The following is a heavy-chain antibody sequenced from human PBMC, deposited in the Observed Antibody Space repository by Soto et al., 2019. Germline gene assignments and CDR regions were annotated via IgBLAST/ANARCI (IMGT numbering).Heavy chain of an antibody. J-gene: IGHJ4*02. CDR3: AAGGSGYYAN. CDR1: GFTFSTYW. CDR2: IKTDGTYA. Sequence: EVQLVESGGDLVQPGGSLRLSCAASGFTFSTYWMNWVRQAPGKGLLWVSRIKTDGTYATYADSVKGRFTISRDNAKNTLYLQMNSLRVEDAAEYYCAAGGSGYYANWGQGTLVTFSS. D-gene: IGHD3-22*01. V-gene: IGHV3-74*01.